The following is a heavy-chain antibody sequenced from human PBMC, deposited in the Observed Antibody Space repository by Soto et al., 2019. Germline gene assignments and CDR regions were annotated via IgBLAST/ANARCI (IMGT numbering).Heavy chain of an antibody. J-gene: IGHJ4*02. CDR2: ISASGGNT. CDR1: GFTFTSYA. Sequence: GGSLRVSCAASGFTFTSYALSWVRQPPGKGLQWLSSISASGGNTYYADSVKGRFTISRDNPKNTLYLQINSLRADDTAVYYCAKALSGYSYPQFDYWGQGTLVTVSS. D-gene: IGHD5-18*01. V-gene: IGHV3-23*01. CDR3: AKALSGYSYPQFDY.